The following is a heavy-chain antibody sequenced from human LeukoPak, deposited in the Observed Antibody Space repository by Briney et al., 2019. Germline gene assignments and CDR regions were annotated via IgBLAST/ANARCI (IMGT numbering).Heavy chain of an antibody. Sequence: ASVKVSCKASGCTFTGYYVHWVRQAPGQGLEWMGWINPNSGGTSYAQKFQGRVTMTRDTSISTVYMELSRLTSDDTAVYYCARDPIAVAGVLDYWGQGTLVTVSS. D-gene: IGHD6-19*01. CDR1: GCTFTGYY. J-gene: IGHJ4*02. V-gene: IGHV1-2*02. CDR2: INPNSGGT. CDR3: ARDPIAVAGVLDY.